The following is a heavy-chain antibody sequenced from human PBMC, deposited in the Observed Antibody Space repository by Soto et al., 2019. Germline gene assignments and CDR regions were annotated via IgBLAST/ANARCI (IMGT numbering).Heavy chain of an antibody. J-gene: IGHJ4*02. CDR3: ARGIVASDY. V-gene: IGHV4-34*01. CDR2: INHSGST. CDR1: GGSFSGYY. D-gene: IGHD5-12*01. Sequence: PSETLSLTCAVYGGSFSGYYWSWIRQPPGKGLEWIGEINHSGSTNYNPSLKSRVTISVDTSKNQFSLKLSSVTAADTAVYYCARGIVASDYWGQGTLVTVSS.